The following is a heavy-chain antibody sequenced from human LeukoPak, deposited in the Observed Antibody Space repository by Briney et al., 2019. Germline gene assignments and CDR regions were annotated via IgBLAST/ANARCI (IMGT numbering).Heavy chain of an antibody. J-gene: IGHJ6*03. Sequence: SETLSLTCTVSGGSLSSYYWSWIRQPPGKGLEWIGYIYYGVSANYNPSLKSRVTISVDTSKNQFSLKVTSVTAADTAVYYCARVIPPHYYYMDVWGKRTPVTVSS. CDR1: GGSLSSYY. V-gene: IGHV4-59*01. D-gene: IGHD3-16*02. CDR2: IYYGVSA. CDR3: ARVIPPHYYYMDV.